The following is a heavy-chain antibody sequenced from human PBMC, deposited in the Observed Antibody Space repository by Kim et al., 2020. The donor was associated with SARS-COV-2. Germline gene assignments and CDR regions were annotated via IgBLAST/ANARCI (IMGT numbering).Heavy chain of an antibody. CDR1: VGTFSSYA. V-gene: IGHV1-69*06. CDR3: ARGTPDWLPYGFDY. J-gene: IGHJ4*02. D-gene: IGHD3-9*01. Sequence: SVKVSCKASVGTFSSYAISWVRQAPGQGLEWMGGIIPIFGTANYAQKFQGRVTITADKSTSTAYMELSSLRSEDTAVYYCARGTPDWLPYGFDYWGQGTLVTVSS. CDR2: IIPIFGTA.